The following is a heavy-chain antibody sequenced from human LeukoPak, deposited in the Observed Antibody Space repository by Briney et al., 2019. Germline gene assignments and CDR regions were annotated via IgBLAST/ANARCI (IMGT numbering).Heavy chain of an antibody. CDR2: ISYDGSNK. CDR3: AKESGGVLRYFDWLLYDRGYGMDV. V-gene: IGHV3-30*18. J-gene: IGHJ6*02. D-gene: IGHD3-9*01. Sequence: PGRSLRLSCAASGFTFSSYGMHWVRQAPGKGLEWVAVISYDGSNKYYADSVKGRFTISRDNSKNTLYLQMNSLRAEDTAVYYCAKESGGVLRYFDWLLYDRGYGMDVWGQGTTVTVSS. CDR1: GFTFSSYG.